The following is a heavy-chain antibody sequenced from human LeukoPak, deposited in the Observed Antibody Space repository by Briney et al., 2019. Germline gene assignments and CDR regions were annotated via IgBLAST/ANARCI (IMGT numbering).Heavy chain of an antibody. V-gene: IGHV3-15*01. J-gene: IGHJ4*02. CDR1: GFTFSNAW. Sequence: GGSLRLSCAASGFTFSNAWMDWVRQAPGKGLEWVGRIKSKIDGGIADYAAPVKGRFTISRDDSKDTLYLQMNSLKTEDTAVYYCIATRYWGQGTLVTVSS. CDR3: IATRY. CDR2: IKSKIDGGIA.